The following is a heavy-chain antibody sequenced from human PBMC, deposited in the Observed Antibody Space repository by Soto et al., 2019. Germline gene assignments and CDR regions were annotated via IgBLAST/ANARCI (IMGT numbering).Heavy chain of an antibody. V-gene: IGHV4-39*01. CDR3: ARSTARIAFDI. CDR2: IYYSGST. Sequence: QLQLQESGPGLVKPSETLSLTCTVSGGSISSSSYYWGWIRQPPGKGLEWIGSIYYSGSTYYNPSLKGRVTISLDTSKNQCSRKLSSVTAADTAVYYCARSTARIAFDIWGQGTMVTVSS. J-gene: IGHJ3*02. D-gene: IGHD4-17*01. CDR1: GGSISSSSYY.